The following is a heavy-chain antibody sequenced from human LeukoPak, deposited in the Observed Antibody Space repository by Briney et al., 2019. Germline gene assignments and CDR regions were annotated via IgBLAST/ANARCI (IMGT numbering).Heavy chain of an antibody. CDR2: FHNSGTS. CDR1: DDSISDYY. J-gene: IGHJ3*02. D-gene: IGHD2-2*01. Sequence: PSETLSLTCTVSDDSISDYYRGWIRQPPGKGLEWIGYFHNSGTSTYNPSLKSRVTISADTSKNQFSLKLNSLTTADTAVYYCARDGGVVVPTAPAVFDIWGQGTMVTVSS. CDR3: ARDGGVVVPTAPAVFDI. V-gene: IGHV4-59*01.